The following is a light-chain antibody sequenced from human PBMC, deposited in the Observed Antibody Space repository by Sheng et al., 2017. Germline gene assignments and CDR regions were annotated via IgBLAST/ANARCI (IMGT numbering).Light chain of an antibody. CDR3: QQYDSEIT. Sequence: DIQMTQSPSTLSASEGDRVSITCRASQSVRNWLAWYQQKPGKAPKLLIYKASTLQSGSIKVQRQWIWDRFHSHHQRPRSLMILLTYYCQQYDSEITFG. CDR2: KAS. CDR1: QSVRNW. V-gene: IGKV1-5*03. J-gene: IGKJ5*01.